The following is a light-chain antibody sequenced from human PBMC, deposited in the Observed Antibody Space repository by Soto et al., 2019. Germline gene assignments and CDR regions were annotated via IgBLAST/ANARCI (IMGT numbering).Light chain of an antibody. CDR2: AAS. CDR3: HQSYTTPQT. V-gene: IGKV1-39*01. J-gene: IGKJ1*01. Sequence: DIQITQSPSSLSASVGDTVTITCRASQSISGFLHWYQQEPGQAPKLLSYAASPLLSGVPPHFSGSGSGTDCSLTISGLQPEDFATFFCHQSYTTPQTFGQG. CDR1: QSISGF.